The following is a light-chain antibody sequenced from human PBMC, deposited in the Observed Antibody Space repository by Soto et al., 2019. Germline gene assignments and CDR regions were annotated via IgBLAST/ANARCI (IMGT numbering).Light chain of an antibody. CDR1: SSAIGGFNY. V-gene: IGLV2-14*01. Sequence: QSVLTQPASVSGSPGQSITISCTGTSSAIGGFNYVSWYQQHPGTATKLIIYEVSNRPSGISNRFSGSKSGNTASLTISGRPAEDEADYYCSSYTTTSALGVFGGGTKLTVL. CDR2: EVS. J-gene: IGLJ3*02. CDR3: SSYTTTSALGV.